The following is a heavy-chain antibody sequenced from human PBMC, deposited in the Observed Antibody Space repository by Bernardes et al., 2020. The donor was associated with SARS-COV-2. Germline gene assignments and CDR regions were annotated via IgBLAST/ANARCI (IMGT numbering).Heavy chain of an antibody. CDR2: LYYTGST. CDR1: GGSISAYY. CDR3: ARGFDY. V-gene: IGHV4-59*01. Sequence: LTCTVSGGSISAYYWSWFRQPPGKGLEWIGYLYYTGSTNYNPSLQSRVTISVDTSKNQFSLKLSSVTAADTAVYYCARGFDYWGQGILVTVSS. J-gene: IGHJ4*02.